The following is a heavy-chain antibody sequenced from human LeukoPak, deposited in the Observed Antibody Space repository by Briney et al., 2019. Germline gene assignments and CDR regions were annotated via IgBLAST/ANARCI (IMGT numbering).Heavy chain of an antibody. CDR2: IRPSGDNT. D-gene: IGHD3-3*01. Sequence: GGSLRLSCAASGFTFSSYDMTWVRQAPGRGLEWVSSIRPSGDNTYYGDSVKGRFTISKDNAKNALYLQMNSLRAEGTAVYYCARDYDRYYMDVWGKGTTVTVSS. CDR3: ARDYDRYYMDV. V-gene: IGHV3-23*01. J-gene: IGHJ6*03. CDR1: GFTFSSYD.